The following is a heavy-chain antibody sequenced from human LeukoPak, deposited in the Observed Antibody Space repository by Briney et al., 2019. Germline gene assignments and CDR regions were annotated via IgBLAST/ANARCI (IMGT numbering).Heavy chain of an antibody. D-gene: IGHD3-10*01. V-gene: IGHV4-39*01. J-gene: IGHJ5*02. CDR3: ARNRYYYGSRNYGVPTWFDP. CDR2: IYYSGST. CDR1: GGSISNSSSY. Sequence: SETLSLTCTVSGGSISNSSSYWGWIRQPPGKGLEWIGSIYYSGSTYYNPSLKSRVTISVDTSKNQISLKLSSVTAADTAVYYCARNRYYYGSRNYGVPTWFDPWGQGTLVTVSS.